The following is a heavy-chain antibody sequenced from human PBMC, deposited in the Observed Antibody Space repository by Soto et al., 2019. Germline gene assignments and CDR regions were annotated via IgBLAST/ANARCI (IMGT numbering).Heavy chain of an antibody. CDR2: IAYDGSNK. J-gene: IGHJ4*02. Sequence: GGSLRLSLSVSGFTFSGSGMHWVRKSPGKGLEWVGVIAYDGSNKYYADSVKGRFTISRDNSKKTLYLQMNSLRAEDTAVYYCANDRVDIVATIDGLMDYWGQGTMVTVSS. D-gene: IGHD5-12*01. V-gene: IGHV3-30*18. CDR1: GFTFSGSG. CDR3: ANDRVDIVATIDGLMDY.